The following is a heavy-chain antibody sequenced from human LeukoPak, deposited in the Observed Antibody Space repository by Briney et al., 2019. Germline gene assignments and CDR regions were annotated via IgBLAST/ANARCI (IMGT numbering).Heavy chain of an antibody. J-gene: IGHJ3*02. V-gene: IGHV4-31*03. D-gene: IGHD6-13*01. Sequence: SETLSLTCTVSGGSITTGNYYWNWIRQHPGKGPEWIGYIYYSGSTYYNPSLKSRLTISVDTSQSQFSLRLSSVTAADTAVYYCARTSYSSMGAFDIWGQGTMVTVSS. CDR3: ARTSYSSMGAFDI. CDR1: GGSITTGNYY. CDR2: IYYSGST.